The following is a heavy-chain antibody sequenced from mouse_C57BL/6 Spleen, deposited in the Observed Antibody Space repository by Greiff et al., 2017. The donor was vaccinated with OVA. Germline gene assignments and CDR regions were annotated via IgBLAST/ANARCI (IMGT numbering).Heavy chain of an antibody. CDR1: GYTFTDYN. Sequence: EVQLVETGPELVKPGASVKIPCKASGYTFTDYNMDWVKQSHGKSLEWIGDINPNNGGTIYNQKIKGKATLTVDKSASTAYMELRSLTSEDTAVYYCARPNWDDAMDYWGQGTSVTVSS. V-gene: IGHV1-18*01. CDR2: INPNNGGT. D-gene: IGHD4-1*01. CDR3: ARPNWDDAMDY. J-gene: IGHJ4*01.